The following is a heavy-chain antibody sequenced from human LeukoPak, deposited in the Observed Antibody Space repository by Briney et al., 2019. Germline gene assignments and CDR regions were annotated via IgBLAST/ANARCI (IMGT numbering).Heavy chain of an antibody. CDR3: AKGLSGSSIY. V-gene: IGHV3-9*01. CDR2: ISWNSGSI. D-gene: IGHD1-26*01. Sequence: GGSLRLSCAASGFTFDDYAMHWVRQAPGKGLEWVSGISWNSGSIGYADSVKGRFTISRDNAKNSLYLQMNSLRAEDTALYYCAKGLSGSSIYWGQGTLVTVSS. J-gene: IGHJ4*02. CDR1: GFTFDDYA.